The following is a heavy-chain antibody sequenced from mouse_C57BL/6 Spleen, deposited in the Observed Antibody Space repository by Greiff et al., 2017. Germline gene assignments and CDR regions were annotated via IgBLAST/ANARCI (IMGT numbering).Heavy chain of an antibody. CDR2: INPYNGGT. D-gene: IGHD3-3*01. J-gene: IGHJ2*01. CDR1: GYTFTDYY. V-gene: IGHV1-19*01. CDR3: ACRGRSYFDY. Sequence: EVQLQESGPVLVKPGASVKMSCKASGYTFTDYYMNWVKQSHGKSLEWIGVINPYNGGTSYNQKFKGKATLTVDKSSSTAYMERNSLTSEDAAVYYCACRGRSYFDYWGQGTTLTVSS.